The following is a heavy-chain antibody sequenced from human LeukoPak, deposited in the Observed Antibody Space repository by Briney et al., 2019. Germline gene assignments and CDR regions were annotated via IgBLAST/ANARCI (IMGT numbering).Heavy chain of an antibody. CDR1: GDYISSSSYY. CDR3: ARRRYYDSTGYLD. Sequence: PSETLSLTCTLSGDYISSSSYYWGWIRQPPGKGLERIGDIYYRGSTYYNASLKGRVSISIDTSNNHFSLHLRSLTAADTALYYCARRRYYDSTGYLDWGHGTLVTVSS. V-gene: IGHV4-39*02. D-gene: IGHD3-22*01. J-gene: IGHJ1*01. CDR2: IYYRGST.